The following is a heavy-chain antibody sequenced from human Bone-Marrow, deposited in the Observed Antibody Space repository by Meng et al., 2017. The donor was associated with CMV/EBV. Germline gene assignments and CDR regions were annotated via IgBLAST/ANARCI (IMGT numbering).Heavy chain of an antibody. Sequence: ASVKVSCKASGYTFTSYYMHWVRQAPGQGLEWMGIINPSGGSTSYAQKFQGRVPMTRDTSTSTGYMELSSLRSEDTAVYYCAREDGEYYDYVWGSYPYYYGMDVWGQGTTVTISS. CDR2: INPSGGST. V-gene: IGHV1-46*01. CDR3: AREDGEYYDYVWGSYPYYYGMDV. D-gene: IGHD3-16*02. J-gene: IGHJ6*01. CDR1: GYTFTSYY.